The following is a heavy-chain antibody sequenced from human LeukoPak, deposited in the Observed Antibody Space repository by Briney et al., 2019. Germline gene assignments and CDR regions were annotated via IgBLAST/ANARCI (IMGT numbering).Heavy chain of an antibody. CDR1: GGSISSYY. D-gene: IGHD4/OR15-4a*01. V-gene: IGHV4-59*01. J-gene: IGHJ5*02. Sequence: SETLSLTYTVSGGSISSYYWSWIRQPPGKGLEWIGYIYYSGSTNYNPSLKSRVTISVDTSKNQFSLKLSSVTAADTAVYYCAREGAANWFDPWGQGTLVTVSS. CDR2: IYYSGST. CDR3: AREGAANWFDP.